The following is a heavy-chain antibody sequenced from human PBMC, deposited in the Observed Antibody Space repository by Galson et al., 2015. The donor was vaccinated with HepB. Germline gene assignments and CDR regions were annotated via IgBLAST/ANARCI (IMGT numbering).Heavy chain of an antibody. CDR1: GFTFNNYA. Sequence: SLRLSCAASGFTFNNYAMTWVRQAPGKGLEWVSSISGTGGATFYADSVKGRFTISRDNSKNTLYLQMNSLKAEDTAIYYCAKDLNRWLQLPYYFDYWAREPWSPSPQ. J-gene: IGHJ4*02. V-gene: IGHV3-23*01. CDR2: ISGTGGAT. D-gene: IGHD2-15*01. CDR3: AKDLNRWLQLPYYFDY.